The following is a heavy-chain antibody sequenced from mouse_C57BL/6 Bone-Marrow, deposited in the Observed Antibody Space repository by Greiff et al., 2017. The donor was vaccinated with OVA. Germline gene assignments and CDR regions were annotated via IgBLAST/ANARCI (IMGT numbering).Heavy chain of an antibody. CDR2: IRLKSDNYAT. V-gene: IGHV6-3*01. Sequence: EVKLEETGGGLVQPGGSMKLSCVASGFTFSNYWMNWVRQSPEKGLEWVAQIRLKSDNYATHYAESVKGRFTISRDDSKSSVYLQMNNLRAEDTGIYYCTADIKYFDVWGTGTTVTVSS. J-gene: IGHJ1*03. CDR3: TADIKYFDV. CDR1: GFTFSNYW.